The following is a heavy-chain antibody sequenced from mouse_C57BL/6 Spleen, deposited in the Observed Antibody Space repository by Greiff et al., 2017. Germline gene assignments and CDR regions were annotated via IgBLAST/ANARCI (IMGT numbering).Heavy chain of an antibody. CDR3: ARNPYYSSYYFDY. CDR1: GFSLTSYA. D-gene: IGHD2-12*01. CDR2: IWTGGGT. Sequence: VNVVESGPGLVAPSQSLSITCTVSGFSLTSYAISWVRQPPGKGLEWLGVIWTGGGTNYNSALKSRLSISKDNSKSQVFLKMNSLQTDDTARYYCARNPYYSSYYFDYWGQGTTLTVSS. V-gene: IGHV2-9-1*01. J-gene: IGHJ2*01.